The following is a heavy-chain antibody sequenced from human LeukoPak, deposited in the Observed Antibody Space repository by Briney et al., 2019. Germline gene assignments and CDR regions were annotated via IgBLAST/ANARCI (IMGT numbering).Heavy chain of an antibody. D-gene: IGHD6-13*01. CDR2: VNPNSGNT. Sequence: GASVKVSCKASGYTFTSYDINWVRQATGQGLEWMGWVNPNSGNTGYAQKFQGRVTMTRNTSISTAYMELSSLRSEDTAVYYCARGGSSSWGYAFDIWGQGTMVTVSS. CDR3: ARGGSSSWGYAFDI. CDR1: GYTFTSYD. V-gene: IGHV1-8*01. J-gene: IGHJ3*02.